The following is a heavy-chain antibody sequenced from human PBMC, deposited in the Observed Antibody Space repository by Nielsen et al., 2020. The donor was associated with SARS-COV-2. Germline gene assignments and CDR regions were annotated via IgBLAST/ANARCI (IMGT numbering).Heavy chain of an antibody. Sequence: SETLSLTCAVSGGSISSNNWWSCVRQPPGKGLVWMGEIYHRGSTNYSPSLKTRLTISVDTSKNQFSLKLSSATAADTAVYYCASQPGGWYDAFDIWGQGTMVTVSS. J-gene: IGHJ3*02. CDR3: ASQPGGWYDAFDI. V-gene: IGHV4-4*02. CDR1: GGSISSNNW. CDR2: IYHRGST. D-gene: IGHD6-19*01.